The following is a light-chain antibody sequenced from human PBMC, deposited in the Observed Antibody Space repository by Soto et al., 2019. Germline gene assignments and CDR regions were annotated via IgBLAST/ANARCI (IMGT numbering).Light chain of an antibody. J-gene: IGKJ1*01. CDR3: QQRSNWPPP. CDR1: QSVSSY. CDR2: DAF. Sequence: EIVLTQSPATLSLSPGERATLSCRASQSVSSYLAWYQQTPGPAPRLLIYDAFNRATGIPPRFSGSGSGTDFTLIISSLAPEDFAVYYCQQRSNWPPPFGRGTKVEIK. V-gene: IGKV3-11*01.